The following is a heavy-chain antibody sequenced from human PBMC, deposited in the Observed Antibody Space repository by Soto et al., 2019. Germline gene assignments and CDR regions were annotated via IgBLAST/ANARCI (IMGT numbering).Heavy chain of an antibody. CDR3: ARHNSSRGLFDP. D-gene: IGHD6-13*01. Sequence: SETLSLTCTVSGGSICSYYWSWIRQPPGKGLEWIGYIYYSGSTNYNPSLKSRVTISVDTSKNQFSLKLSSVTAADTAVYYCARHNSSRGLFDPWGQGTLVTVSS. J-gene: IGHJ5*02. V-gene: IGHV4-59*08. CDR2: IYYSGST. CDR1: GGSICSYY.